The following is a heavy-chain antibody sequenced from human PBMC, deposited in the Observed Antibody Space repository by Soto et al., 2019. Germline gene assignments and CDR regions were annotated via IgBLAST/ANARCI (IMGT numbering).Heavy chain of an antibody. CDR3: AREGGPDKLLSYGMDV. D-gene: IGHD1-1*01. CDR2: VYHTGTT. CDR1: GGCIGHYY. V-gene: IGHV4-59*01. J-gene: IGHJ6*02. Sequence: ETLSPTCTVDGGCIGHYYGSWIRRPPVRGLQWSGYVYHTGTTTYSPSLKSRVTIAGDTSKNQVSLRLKSVTAADTDDYYCAREGGPDKLLSYGMDVWGQGTAVTVSS.